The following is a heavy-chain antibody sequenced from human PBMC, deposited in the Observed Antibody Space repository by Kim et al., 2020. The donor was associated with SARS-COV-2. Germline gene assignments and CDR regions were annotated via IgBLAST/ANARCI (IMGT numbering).Heavy chain of an antibody. D-gene: IGHD1-7*01. J-gene: IGHJ3*02. V-gene: IGHV3-64D*06. Sequence: KGIFTISRDNSKNTLYLQMSSLRAEDTAVYYCVKDFYNWNYGSRLAFDIWGQGTMVTVSS. CDR3: VKDFYNWNYGSRLAFDI.